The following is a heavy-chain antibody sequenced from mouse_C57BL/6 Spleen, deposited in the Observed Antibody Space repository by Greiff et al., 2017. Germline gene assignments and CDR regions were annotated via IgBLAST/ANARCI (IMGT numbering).Heavy chain of an antibody. D-gene: IGHD2-1*01. CDR3: ARGDYYGRTGDYFDY. V-gene: IGHV5-17*01. Sequence: EVKVEESGGGLVKPGGSLKLSCAASGFTFSDYGMHWVRQAPEKGLEWVAYISSGSSTIYYADTVKGRFTISRDNAKNTLFLQMTSLRSEDTAMYYCARGDYYGRTGDYFDYWGQGTTLTVSS. CDR2: ISSGSSTI. J-gene: IGHJ2*01. CDR1: GFTFSDYG.